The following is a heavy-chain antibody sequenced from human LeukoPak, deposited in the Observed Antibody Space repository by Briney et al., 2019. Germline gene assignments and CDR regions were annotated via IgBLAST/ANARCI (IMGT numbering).Heavy chain of an antibody. J-gene: IGHJ5*02. Sequence: SETLSLTCTVSGGSISSGDYYWSWLRQPPGKGLEWIGYIYYSGSTYYNPSLKSRVTISVDTSKNQFSLKLSSVTAADTAVYYCASGVYYYDSSGYLNWFDPWGQGTLVTVSS. CDR2: IYYSGST. V-gene: IGHV4-30-4*01. D-gene: IGHD3-22*01. CDR3: ASGVYYYDSSGYLNWFDP. CDR1: GGSISSGDYY.